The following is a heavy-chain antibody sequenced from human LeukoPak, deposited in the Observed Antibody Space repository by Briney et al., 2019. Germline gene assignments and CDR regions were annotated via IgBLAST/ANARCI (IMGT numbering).Heavy chain of an antibody. D-gene: IGHD2-15*01. V-gene: IGHV3-23*01. CDR2: ISGSGGST. Sequence: GGSLRLSCAASGFTFSTYAMSWVRQAPGKGLEWVSGISGSGGSTYYADSVKGRFTIFRDNSKNTLYLQMNSLRAEDTAVYHCANGWSPDYWGRGTLVTVSS. J-gene: IGHJ4*02. CDR3: ANGWSPDY. CDR1: GFTFSTYA.